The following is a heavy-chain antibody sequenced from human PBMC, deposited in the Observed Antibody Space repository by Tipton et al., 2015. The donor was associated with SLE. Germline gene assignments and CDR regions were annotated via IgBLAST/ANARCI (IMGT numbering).Heavy chain of an antibody. CDR3: ARASRIAAAGETDY. V-gene: IGHV4-31*03. CDR2: IYYSGST. D-gene: IGHD6-13*01. Sequence: TLSLTCTVSGGSISSGGYYWSWIRQHPGKGLEWIGYIYYSGSTYYNPSLKSRVTISVDTSKNQFSLKLSSVTAADTAVYYCARASRIAAAGETDYWGQGTLVTVSS. J-gene: IGHJ4*02. CDR1: GGSISSGGYY.